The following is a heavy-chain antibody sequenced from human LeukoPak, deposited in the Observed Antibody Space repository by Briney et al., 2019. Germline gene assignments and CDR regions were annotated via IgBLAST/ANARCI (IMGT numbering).Heavy chain of an antibody. J-gene: IGHJ4*02. V-gene: IGHV4-34*01. CDR2: INHSGST. CDR1: GGSFSGYY. Sequence: SETLSLTCAVYGGSFSGYYWSWIRQPPGKGLEWIGEINHSGSTNYNPSLKSRATISVDTSKNQFSLKLSSVTAADTAVYYCARGSRPFDYWGQGTLVTVSS. CDR3: ARGSRPFDY. D-gene: IGHD6-13*01.